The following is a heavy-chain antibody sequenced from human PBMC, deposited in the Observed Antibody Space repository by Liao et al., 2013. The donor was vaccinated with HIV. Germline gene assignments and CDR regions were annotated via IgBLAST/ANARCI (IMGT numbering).Heavy chain of an antibody. CDR2: ISLRTSP. J-gene: IGHJ1*01. D-gene: IGHD1-1*01. CDR3: AGDVGITTYAFQD. V-gene: IGHV4-34*10. CDR1: GGSLSDYY. Sequence: QVHLQESGSGLVKPSETLSLTCAVSGGSLSDYYWTWVRQAPGRGLEWIGEISLRTSPNYSPSLKSRLTISIDTSTNQFSLRLTSMTAADTALYYCAGDVGITTYAFQDWGQGTLVTVSS.